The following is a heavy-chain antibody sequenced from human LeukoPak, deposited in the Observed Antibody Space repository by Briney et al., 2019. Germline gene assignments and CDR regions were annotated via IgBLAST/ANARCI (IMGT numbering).Heavy chain of an antibody. J-gene: IGHJ4*02. CDR2: ISYDGSNK. V-gene: IGHV3-30*04. D-gene: IGHD3-10*01. CDR3: ARDAYYYGSGSYLPY. Sequence: GGSLRLSCAASGFTFSSYAMHWVRQAPGKGLEWVVVISYDGSNKYYADSVKGRFTISRDNSKNTLYLQMNSLRAEDTAVCYCARDAYYYGSGSYLPYWGQGTLVTVSS. CDR1: GFTFSSYA.